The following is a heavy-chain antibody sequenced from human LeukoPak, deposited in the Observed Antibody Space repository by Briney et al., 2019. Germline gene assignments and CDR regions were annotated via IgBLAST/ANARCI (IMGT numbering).Heavy chain of an antibody. V-gene: IGHV3-7*01. CDR2: IKQDGSEK. Sequence: GGSLRLSCAASGFTFSSYWMSWVRQAPGKRLEWVANIKQDGSEKYYVDSVKGRFTISRDNSKNTLYLQMNSLRAEDTAVYYCARGRSTYYLDYWGQGTLVTVSS. CDR1: GFTFSSYW. D-gene: IGHD1-1*01. CDR3: ARGRSTYYLDY. J-gene: IGHJ4*02.